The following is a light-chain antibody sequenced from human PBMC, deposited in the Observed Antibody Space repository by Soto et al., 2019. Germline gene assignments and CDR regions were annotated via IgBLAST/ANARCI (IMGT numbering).Light chain of an antibody. V-gene: IGLV2-8*01. CDR2: EVT. CDR3: CSYAGSSRYV. Sequence: QSALTQPPSASGSPGQSVTISCTGTKSDIGVYDFVSWYQHHPGKAPRLIIYEVTKRPSGVSDRFSGSKSGYTASLTVSGLQGEDEADYYCCSYAGSSRYVFGTGTKLTVL. J-gene: IGLJ1*01. CDR1: KSDIGVYDF.